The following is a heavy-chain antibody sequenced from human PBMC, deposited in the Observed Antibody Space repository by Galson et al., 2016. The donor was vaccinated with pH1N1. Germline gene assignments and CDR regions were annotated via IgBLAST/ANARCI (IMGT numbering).Heavy chain of an antibody. CDR2: ISANNGNT. CDR1: GYSFTTYQ. V-gene: IGHV1-18*01. CDR3: ARDSRGGNWKYGMDV. Sequence: SVKVSCKASGYSFTTYQIHWVRHVPGQGLEWMGWISANNGNTKYAQKVQGRVTMTTDTSTSTAYMELRTLRSDDTAVYYCARDSRGGNWKYGMDVWGQGTTVTVSS. J-gene: IGHJ6*02. D-gene: IGHD2-15*01.